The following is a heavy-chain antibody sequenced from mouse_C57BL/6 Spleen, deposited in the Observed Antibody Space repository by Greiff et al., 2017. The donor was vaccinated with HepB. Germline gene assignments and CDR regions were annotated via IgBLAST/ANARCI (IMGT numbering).Heavy chain of an antibody. CDR3: ARDTGYVAMDY. V-gene: IGHV5-4*01. Sequence: EVQVVESGGGLVKPGGSLKLSCAASGFTFSSYAMSWVRQTPEKRLEWVATISDGGSYTYYPDNVKGRFTISRDNAKNNLYLQMSHLKSEDTAMYYCARDTGYVAMDYWGQGTSVTVSS. D-gene: IGHD3-2*02. CDR2: ISDGGSYT. CDR1: GFTFSSYA. J-gene: IGHJ4*01.